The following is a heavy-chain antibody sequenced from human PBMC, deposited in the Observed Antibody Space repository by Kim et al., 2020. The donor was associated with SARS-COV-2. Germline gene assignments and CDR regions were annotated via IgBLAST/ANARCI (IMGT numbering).Heavy chain of an antibody. CDR1: GFTFSNAW. J-gene: IGHJ4*02. CDR2: IKSKTDGGTT. CDR3: TTSSYGSGSYYKVGFDY. Sequence: GGSLRLSCAASGFTFSNAWMSWVRQAPGKGLEWVGRIKSKTDGGTTDYAAPVKGRFTISRDDSKNTLYLQMNSLKTEDTAVYYCTTSSYGSGSYYKVGFDYWAREPWSPSPQ. V-gene: IGHV3-15*01. D-gene: IGHD3-10*01.